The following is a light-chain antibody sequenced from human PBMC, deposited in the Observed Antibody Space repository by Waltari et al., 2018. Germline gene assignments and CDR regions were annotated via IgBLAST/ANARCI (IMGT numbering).Light chain of an antibody. Sequence: DIQMTQSPSTLSASIGDRVTITCRASQSIAIWLAWYQQKPGKDPKLLIYQASSLESGVAARVSGSGFGTEFTLTISSLQPDDFAVYYCQQYKSYPITFGQGTRLEIK. J-gene: IGKJ5*01. V-gene: IGKV1-5*03. CDR3: QQYKSYPIT. CDR2: QAS. CDR1: QSIAIW.